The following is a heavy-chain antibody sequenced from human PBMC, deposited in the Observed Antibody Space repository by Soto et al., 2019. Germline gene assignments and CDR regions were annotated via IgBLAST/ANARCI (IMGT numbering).Heavy chain of an antibody. CDR2: ISYDGSNK. CDR3: ARDLYSDKGFDY. CDR1: GFTFSSYA. J-gene: IGHJ4*02. D-gene: IGHD2-21*01. V-gene: IGHV3-30-3*01. Sequence: PGGSLRLSCAASGFTFSSYAMHWVRQAPGKGLEWVAVISYDGSNKYYADSVKGRFTISRDNSKNTLYLQMNSLRAEDTAVYYCARDLYSDKGFDYWGQGTLVTVSS.